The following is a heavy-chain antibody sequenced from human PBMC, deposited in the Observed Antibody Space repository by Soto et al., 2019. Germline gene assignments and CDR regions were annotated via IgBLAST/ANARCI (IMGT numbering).Heavy chain of an antibody. Sequence: QVQLLESGGGLVKPGGSLRLSCAASGFIFRDFYMSWIRQVPGKGLEWLSKISSSSSSTDYADSVKGRFTISRDNAKNSLYLQMSSLRAEDTAVYYCARGQIPITISTNYYFGMDVWGQGTTVTVSS. V-gene: IGHV3-11*06. J-gene: IGHJ6*02. CDR1: GFIFRDFY. D-gene: IGHD3-9*01. CDR2: ISSSSSST. CDR3: ARGQIPITISTNYYFGMDV.